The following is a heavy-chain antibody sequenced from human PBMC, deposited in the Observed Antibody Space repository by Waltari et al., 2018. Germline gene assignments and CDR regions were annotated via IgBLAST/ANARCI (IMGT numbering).Heavy chain of an antibody. Sequence: QLQLQESGPGLVKPSETLSLTCTVSGGSISSSSYYWGWIRQPPGKGLEWIGSIYYSGSTYSNPSLKSRVTISVDTSKNQFSLKLSSVTAADTAVYYCVGSSGRMSAFDIWGQGTMVTVSS. D-gene: IGHD3-22*01. CDR1: GGSISSSSYY. CDR3: VGSSGRMSAFDI. J-gene: IGHJ3*02. CDR2: IYYSGST. V-gene: IGHV4-39*01.